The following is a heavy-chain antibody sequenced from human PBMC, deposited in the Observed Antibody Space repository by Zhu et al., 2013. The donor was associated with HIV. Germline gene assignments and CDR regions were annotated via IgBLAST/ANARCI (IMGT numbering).Heavy chain of an antibody. CDR2: IYYSGST. Sequence: VQLQESGPGLVKPSETLSLTCTVSGGSISSSSYYWGWIRQPPGKGLEWIGSIYYSGSTYYNPSLKSRVTISVDTSKNQFSLKLSSVTAADTAVYYCARERGIWFGELLVSYYYYYMDVWGKGTTVTVSS. V-gene: IGHV4-39*07. J-gene: IGHJ6*03. CDR3: ARERGIWFGELLVSYYYYYMDV. D-gene: IGHD3-10*01. CDR1: GGSISSSSYY.